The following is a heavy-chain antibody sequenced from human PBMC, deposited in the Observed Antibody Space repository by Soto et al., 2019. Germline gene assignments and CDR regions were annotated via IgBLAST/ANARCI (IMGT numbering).Heavy chain of an antibody. CDR1: GFIFRRYA. V-gene: IGHV3-23*01. CDR2: ISGRGGTI. J-gene: IGHJ4*02. Sequence: EVQLLASGGDLLQPGGSLRLSCAASGFIFRRYAMGWVRHAPGKGLEWVSAISGRGGTIYYADSAKGRFPIPRDNSKNTLYLQMNTLRGQDSAVYYCPRGSASVAFDYWGQGALVTVSS. D-gene: IGHD6-25*01. CDR3: PRGSASVAFDY.